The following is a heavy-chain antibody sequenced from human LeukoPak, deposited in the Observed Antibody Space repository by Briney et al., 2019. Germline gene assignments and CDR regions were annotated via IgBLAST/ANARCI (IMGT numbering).Heavy chain of an antibody. CDR3: ARDGLYSSGWSDAFDI. Sequence: SQTLSLTCTVSGGSISSGSYYWSWIRQPAGKGLEWIGRIYTSGSTNYNPSLKSRVTISVDTSKNQFSLKLSSATAADTAVYYCARDGLYSSGWSDAFDIWGQGTMVTVSS. CDR1: GGSISSGSYY. D-gene: IGHD6-19*01. V-gene: IGHV4-61*02. J-gene: IGHJ3*02. CDR2: IYTSGST.